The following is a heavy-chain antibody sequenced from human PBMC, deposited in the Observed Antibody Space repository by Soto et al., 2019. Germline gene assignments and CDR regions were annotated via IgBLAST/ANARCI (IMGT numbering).Heavy chain of an antibody. Sequence: KQSQTLSLTCAISGDSVSSNSAAWNWIRQSPSRGLEWLGRTYYRSKWYNDYAVSVKSRIAINPDTSKNQFSLQLNSVTPEDTAVYYCARDGPGRYSSVWYWFDPWGQGTLVTVSS. V-gene: IGHV6-1*01. CDR2: TYYRSKWYN. J-gene: IGHJ5*02. D-gene: IGHD6-19*01. CDR1: GDSVSSNSAA. CDR3: ARDGPGRYSSVWYWFDP.